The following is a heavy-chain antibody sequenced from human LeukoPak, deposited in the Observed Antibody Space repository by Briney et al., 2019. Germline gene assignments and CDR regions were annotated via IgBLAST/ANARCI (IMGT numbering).Heavy chain of an antibody. J-gene: IGHJ5*02. CDR3: ATYRDPVNRVAWFDP. Sequence: PSETLSLTCSVSGGSISSYGYYWSWIRQHPGKGLEWIGFMYYSGSTLYAPSFRSRVTISADTPKNQFSLQLTSLTAADTAIYYCATYRDPVNRVAWFDPWGQGMLVTVSS. CDR2: MYYSGST. D-gene: IGHD4-17*01. CDR1: GGSISSYGYY. V-gene: IGHV4-31*03.